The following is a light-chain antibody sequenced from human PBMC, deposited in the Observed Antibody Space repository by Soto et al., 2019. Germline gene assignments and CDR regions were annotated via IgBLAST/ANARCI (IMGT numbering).Light chain of an antibody. CDR1: SSDVGSYNL. CDR3: CSYAGSRV. V-gene: IGLV2-23*01. CDR2: EGS. Sequence: QSALTQPASVSGSPGQSITISCTGTSSDVGSYNLVSWYQQHPGKAPKLMIYEGSKRPSGVSNRFSGSKSGNTASLTLSGLQAEYEADSYCCSYAGSRVFGGGTKLTVL. J-gene: IGLJ2*01.